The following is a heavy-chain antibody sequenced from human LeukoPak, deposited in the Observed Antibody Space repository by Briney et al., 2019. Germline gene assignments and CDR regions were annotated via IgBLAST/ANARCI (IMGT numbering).Heavy chain of an antibody. Sequence: ASVKVSCKASGYTFTSYGISWVRQAPGQGLEWMGWISAYNGNTNYAQKLQGRVTMTTDTSTSTAYMELRSLRSDDAAVYYCARTPGLHSGSYSYDYWGQGTLVTVSS. CDR2: ISAYNGNT. D-gene: IGHD1-26*01. CDR3: ARTPGLHSGSYSYDY. V-gene: IGHV1-18*01. CDR1: GYTFTSYG. J-gene: IGHJ4*02.